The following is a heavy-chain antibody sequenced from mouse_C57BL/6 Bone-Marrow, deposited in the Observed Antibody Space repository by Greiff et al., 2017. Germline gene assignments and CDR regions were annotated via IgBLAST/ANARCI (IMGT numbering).Heavy chain of an antibody. CDR3: GGQTGRWFGSFAY. CDR1: GFSFNTYA. V-gene: IGHV10-1*01. Sequence: EVQRVESGGGLVQPKGSLKLSCAASGFSFNTYAMNWVRQAPGKGLEWVARIRSKSNNYATYYADSVKDRFTISRDDSESMLYLQMNNLKTEDTAMYYCGGQTGRWFGSFAYWGQGTLVTVSA. J-gene: IGHJ3*01. D-gene: IGHD2-3*01. CDR2: IRSKSNNYAT.